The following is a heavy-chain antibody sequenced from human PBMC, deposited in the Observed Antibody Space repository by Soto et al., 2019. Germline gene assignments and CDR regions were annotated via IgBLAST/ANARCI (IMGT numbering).Heavy chain of an antibody. D-gene: IGHD3-10*01. CDR3: AKGRGGSGSLTPRVDF. Sequence: EVQLLESGGGLVQPGGSMSLSCADSGFTFNNYAMTWVRQAPGKGLEWVAAISGCGDTTSYADSVKGRFTVSRDGSKNTLYLQMSSLSAEDTALYYCAKGRGGSGSLTPRVDFWCQGTLVTGSS. CDR1: GFTFNNYA. V-gene: IGHV3-23*01. J-gene: IGHJ4*02. CDR2: ISGCGDTT.